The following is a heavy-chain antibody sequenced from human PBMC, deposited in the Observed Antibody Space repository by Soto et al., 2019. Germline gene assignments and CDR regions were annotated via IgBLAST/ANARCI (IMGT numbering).Heavy chain of an antibody. CDR3: ARGPPLLW. J-gene: IGHJ4*02. Sequence: SETLSLTCTVSGGSISRYYWSWIRQPPGKGLECIGYIYYSGSTNYNPSLKSRVTISVDRSKNQFSLKLSSVTAADTAVYYCARGPPLLWWSQGTLVTVSS. CDR2: IYYSGST. CDR1: GGSISRYY. V-gene: IGHV4-59*12. D-gene: IGHD2-21*01.